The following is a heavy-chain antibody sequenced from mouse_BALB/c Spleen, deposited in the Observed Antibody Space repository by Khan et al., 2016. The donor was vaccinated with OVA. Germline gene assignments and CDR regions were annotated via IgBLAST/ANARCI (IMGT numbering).Heavy chain of an antibody. CDR1: GYTFTSYV. V-gene: IGHV1S136*01. CDR3: APVGNYYVSFAY. Sequence: VQLKQSGPELVKPGASVKMSCKASGYTFTSYVMHWVKQKPGLGLEWIGYIYPFNDDTKYNENFKGKATLTSDKSSSTAYMELSSLTSEDSAFYCCAPVGNYYVSFAYWGQGTLVTVSA. D-gene: IGHD1-1*01. J-gene: IGHJ3*01. CDR2: IYPFNDDT.